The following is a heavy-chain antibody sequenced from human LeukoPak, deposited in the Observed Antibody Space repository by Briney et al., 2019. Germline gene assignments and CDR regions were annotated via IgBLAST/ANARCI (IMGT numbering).Heavy chain of an antibody. CDR1: GVSISSYY. J-gene: IGHJ4*02. V-gene: IGHV4-59*01. CDR2: IYYSGST. Sequence: SETLSLTCTVSGVSISSYYWSWLRQPPGKGLEWIGYIYYSGSTNYNPSLKSRVTISVDTSKNQFSLKLSSVTAADTAVYYCARVGDGYNFDYWGQGTLVTVSS. CDR3: ARVGDGYNFDY. D-gene: IGHD5-24*01.